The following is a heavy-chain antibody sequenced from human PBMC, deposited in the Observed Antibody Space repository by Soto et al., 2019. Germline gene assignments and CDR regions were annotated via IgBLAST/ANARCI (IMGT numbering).Heavy chain of an antibody. CDR1: GGSIRSSSYY. V-gene: IGHV4-39*01. Sequence: LQTLSLTCTVSGGSIRSSSYYWSRIRQPPGKGLEWIGSIYYSGSTYYNPSLKSRVTISVDTSKNQFSLKLSSVTAADTAVYYCMLGSGWKDFDYWGQGTLVTVSS. CDR2: IYYSGST. J-gene: IGHJ4*02. CDR3: MLGSGWKDFDY. D-gene: IGHD3-22*01.